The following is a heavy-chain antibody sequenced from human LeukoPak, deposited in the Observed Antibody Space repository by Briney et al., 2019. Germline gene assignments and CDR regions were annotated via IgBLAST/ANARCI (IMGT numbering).Heavy chain of an antibody. J-gene: IGHJ4*02. CDR3: ARDTSSSSWFPLNYFDY. V-gene: IGHV1-18*01. D-gene: IGHD6-13*01. Sequence: ASAKVSCKASGYTFTSYGISWVRQAPGQGLEWMGWISAYNGNTNYAQKLQGRVTTTTDTSTSTAYMELRSLRSDDTAVYYCARDTSSSSWFPLNYFDYWGQGTLVTVSS. CDR1: GYTFTSYG. CDR2: ISAYNGNT.